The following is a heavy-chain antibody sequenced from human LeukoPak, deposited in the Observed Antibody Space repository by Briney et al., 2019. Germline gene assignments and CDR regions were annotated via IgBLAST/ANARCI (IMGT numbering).Heavy chain of an antibody. J-gene: IGHJ4*02. CDR2: ISAYNGNT. V-gene: IGHV1-18*01. Sequence: ASVKVSCKASGYTFTTYGISWVRQAPGQGLEWMGWISAYNGNTNYPQKLQGRVTMTTDTSTSTAYMELRSLRSDDTAVYYCASGGYSSSWYSGWAYWGQGTLVTVSS. D-gene: IGHD6-13*01. CDR1: GYTFTTYG. CDR3: ASGGYSSSWYSGWAY.